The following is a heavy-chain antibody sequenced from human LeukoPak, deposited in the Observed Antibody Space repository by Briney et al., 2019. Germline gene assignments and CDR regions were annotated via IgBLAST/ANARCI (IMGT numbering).Heavy chain of an antibody. CDR1: GFTFSSYE. Sequence: GGSLRLSCAAFGFTFSSYEMNWVRQAPGKGLEWVSYISFSGNTIYYADSVKGRFTISRDNAKNSLYLQMNSLRAEDTAVYYCARDECSGGSCYTDLGAFDIWGQGTMVTVSS. V-gene: IGHV3-48*03. CDR2: ISFSGNTI. J-gene: IGHJ3*02. CDR3: ARDECSGGSCYTDLGAFDI. D-gene: IGHD2-15*01.